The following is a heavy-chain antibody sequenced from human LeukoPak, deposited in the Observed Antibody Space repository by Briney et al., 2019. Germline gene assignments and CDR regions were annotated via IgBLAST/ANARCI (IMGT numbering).Heavy chain of an antibody. D-gene: IGHD1-26*01. CDR3: ARRVGNSGSLRNFDY. Sequence: KLGESLKISCKGSGYSFTSYWIAWVRQVPGKGLEWMGIIYPGDSDTRYSPSFQGQVTISADKSISTAYLQWSSLKASDTAMYYCARRVGNSGSLRNFDYWGQGTLVTVSS. V-gene: IGHV5-51*01. CDR1: GYSFTSYW. CDR2: IYPGDSDT. J-gene: IGHJ4*02.